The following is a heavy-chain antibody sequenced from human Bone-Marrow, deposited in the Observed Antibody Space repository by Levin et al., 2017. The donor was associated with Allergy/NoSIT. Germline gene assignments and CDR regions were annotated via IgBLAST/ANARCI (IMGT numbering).Heavy chain of an antibody. CDR2: IYHGGRT. D-gene: IGHD4-17*01. J-gene: IGHJ4*02. CDR3: ARDPLDYGTNSGNY. Sequence: GSLRLSCTVSGGSISSSTWWSWVRQPPGKGLEWFGEIYHGGRTNYNPSLRSRVTMSVDKSQNQFSLNLNSVTAADTAVYYCARDPLDYGTNSGNYWGQGTLVTVSS. V-gene: IGHV4-4*02. CDR1: GGSISSSTW.